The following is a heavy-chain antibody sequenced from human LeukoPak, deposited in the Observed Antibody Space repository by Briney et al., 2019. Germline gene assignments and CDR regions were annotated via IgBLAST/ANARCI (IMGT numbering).Heavy chain of an antibody. J-gene: IGHJ4*02. Sequence: GGSLRLSCAASGFTFSDYFMSWIRQAPGKGLEWVSYISSSGSTIYYADSVKGRFTITRDNAKNSLYLQMNSLRAEDTAVYYCARAGVVPAAADYWGQGTLVTVSS. V-gene: IGHV3-11*04. CDR2: ISSSGSTI. D-gene: IGHD2-2*01. CDR1: GFTFSDYF. CDR3: ARAGVVPAAADY.